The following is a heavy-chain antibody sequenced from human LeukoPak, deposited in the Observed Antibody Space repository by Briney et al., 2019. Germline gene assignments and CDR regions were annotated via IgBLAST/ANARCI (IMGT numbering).Heavy chain of an antibody. V-gene: IGHV3-33*08. Sequence: GGSLRLSCAASGFTFSSYGMHWVRQAPGKGLEGGAVIWYDGSNKYYADSVKGRFTISRDNSKNTLYLQMNSLRAEDTAVYYCARDREGIVVVVAAMVYFDYWGQGTLVTVSS. CDR1: GFTFSSYG. CDR2: IWYDGSNK. J-gene: IGHJ4*02. D-gene: IGHD2-15*01. CDR3: ARDREGIVVVVAAMVYFDY.